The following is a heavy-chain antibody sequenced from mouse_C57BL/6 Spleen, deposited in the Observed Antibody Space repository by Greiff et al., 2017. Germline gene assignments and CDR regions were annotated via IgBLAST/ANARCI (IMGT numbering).Heavy chain of an antibody. Sequence: VHVKQSGPELVKPGASVKIPCKASGYTFTDYNMDWVKQSHGKSLEWIGDINPNNGGTIYNQKFKGKATLTVDKSSSTAYMELRSLTSEDTAVYYCARDYGSSFAYWGQGTLVTVSA. V-gene: IGHV1-18*01. CDR3: ARDYGSSFAY. CDR2: INPNNGGT. J-gene: IGHJ3*01. CDR1: GYTFTDYN. D-gene: IGHD1-1*01.